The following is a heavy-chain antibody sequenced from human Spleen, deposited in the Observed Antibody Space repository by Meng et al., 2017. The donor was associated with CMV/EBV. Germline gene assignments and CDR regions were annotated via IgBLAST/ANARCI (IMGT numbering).Heavy chain of an antibody. CDR2: INHSGST. Sequence: GSFSGYYWSWIRQPPGKGLEWIGEINHSGSTNYNPSLKSRVTISVDTSKNQFSLKLSSVTAADTAVYYCPRGRWDGFWSGYFPFDYWGQGTLVTVSS. V-gene: IGHV4-34*01. CDR3: PRGRWDGFWSGYFPFDY. D-gene: IGHD3-3*01. J-gene: IGHJ4*02. CDR1: GSFSGYY.